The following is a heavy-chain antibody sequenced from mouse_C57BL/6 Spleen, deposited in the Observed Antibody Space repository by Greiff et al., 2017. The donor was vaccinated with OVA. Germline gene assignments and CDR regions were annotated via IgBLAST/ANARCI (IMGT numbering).Heavy chain of an antibody. CDR1: GYSITSGYD. CDR3: ARGYSNYEDWYFDV. V-gene: IGHV3-1*01. CDR2: ISYSGST. Sequence: EVKLQESGPGMVKPSQSLSLTCTVTGYSITSGYDWHWIRHFPGNKLEWMGYISYSGSTNYNPSLKSRISITHDTSKNHFFLKLNSVTTEDTATYYCARGYSNYEDWYFDVWGTGTTVTVSS. D-gene: IGHD2-5*01. J-gene: IGHJ1*03.